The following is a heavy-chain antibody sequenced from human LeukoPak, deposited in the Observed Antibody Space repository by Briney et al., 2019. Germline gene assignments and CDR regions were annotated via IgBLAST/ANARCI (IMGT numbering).Heavy chain of an antibody. CDR3: ARLWFGELVHFDY. J-gene: IGHJ4*02. CDR2: IYYSGST. CDR1: GGSISSSSYY. D-gene: IGHD3-10*01. V-gene: IGHV4-39*01. Sequence: SETLSLTCTVSGGSISSSSYYWGWIRQPPGKGLEWIGSIYYSGSTYYNPSLKSRVTISVDTSKNQFSLKLSSVTAADTAVYYCARLWFGELVHFDYWGQGTLVTVSS.